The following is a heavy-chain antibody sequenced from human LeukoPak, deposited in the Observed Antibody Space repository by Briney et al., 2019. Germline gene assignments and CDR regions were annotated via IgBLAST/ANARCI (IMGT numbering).Heavy chain of an antibody. V-gene: IGHV4-59*08. CDR3: ARIAGVRWLQSQSDDAFDI. Sequence: SETLSLTCTVSGGSIGSYYWSWIRQPPGKGLEWIGYIYYSGSTNYNPSLKSRVTISVDTSKNQFSLKLSSVTAADTAVYYCARIAGVRWLQSQSDDAFDIWGQGTMVTVSS. D-gene: IGHD5-24*01. J-gene: IGHJ3*02. CDR1: GGSIGSYY. CDR2: IYYSGST.